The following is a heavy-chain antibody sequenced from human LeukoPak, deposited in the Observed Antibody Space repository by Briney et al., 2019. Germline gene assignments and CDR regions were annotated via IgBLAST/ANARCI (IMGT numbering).Heavy chain of an antibody. CDR1: GGSFSGYY. J-gene: IGHJ4*02. V-gene: IGHV4-34*01. CDR2: INHSGST. D-gene: IGHD2-15*01. CDR3: ATTRGSYCNGGRCYGNDY. Sequence: SETLSLTCAVYGGSFSGYYWSWIRQPPGKGLEWIGDINHSGSTNYNPSLKSRVTISVDTSKNQFSLKLSSVTAADTAVYYCATTRGSYCNGGRCYGNDYWGQGTLVTVSS.